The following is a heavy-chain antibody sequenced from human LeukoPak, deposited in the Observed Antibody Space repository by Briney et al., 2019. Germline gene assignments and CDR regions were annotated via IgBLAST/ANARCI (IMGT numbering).Heavy chain of an antibody. J-gene: IGHJ4*02. D-gene: IGHD2-8*01. Sequence: PSETLSLTCTLSGGSIGSYYWSWIRQPAGKGLEWIGRIYTSGGTVYNPSLKSRVTMSVDTSKNQFSLKLSSVTAADTAVYCSRENGAFSPFGYWGQGTLVTVPS. V-gene: IGHV4-4*07. CDR2: IYTSGGT. CDR1: GGSIGSYY. CDR3: SRENGAFSPFGY.